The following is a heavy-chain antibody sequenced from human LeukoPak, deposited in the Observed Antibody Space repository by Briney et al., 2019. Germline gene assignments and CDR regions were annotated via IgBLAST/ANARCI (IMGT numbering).Heavy chain of an antibody. CDR3: TREFYRSGWNIDY. CDR2: IIGGGGET. V-gene: IGHV3-23*01. Sequence: GGSLRLSCAASGFTFSSHAMSWVRQAPGKGLEWVSGIIGGGGETNYADPAKGRFSISTDNSKNTLYLQMNSLRVEDTAVYYCTREFYRSGWNIDYWGQGTLVTVSS. D-gene: IGHD6-19*01. J-gene: IGHJ4*02. CDR1: GFTFSSHA.